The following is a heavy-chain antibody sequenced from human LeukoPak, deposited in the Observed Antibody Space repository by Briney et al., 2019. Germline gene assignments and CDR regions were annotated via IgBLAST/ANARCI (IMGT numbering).Heavy chain of an antibody. CDR2: ISSSSSTI. CDR1: GFTFSSYS. J-gene: IGHJ4*02. CDR3: ARDMSDYGDYVQGC. D-gene: IGHD4-17*01. Sequence: GGPLRLSCAASGFTFSSYSMNWVREAPGKGLEWVSYISSSSSTIYYADSVKGRFTISRDNAKNSLYLQMNSLRDEDTAVYYCARDMSDYGDYVQGCWGQGTLVTVST. V-gene: IGHV3-48*02.